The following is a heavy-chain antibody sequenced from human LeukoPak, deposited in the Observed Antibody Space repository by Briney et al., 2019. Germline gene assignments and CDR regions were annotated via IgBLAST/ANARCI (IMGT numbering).Heavy chain of an antibody. J-gene: IGHJ4*02. V-gene: IGHV3-23*01. D-gene: IGHD6-19*01. CDR3: ATDRPGGGWSFDY. Sequence: GGSLRLSCAASGFTFSSYAMSWVRQAPGKGLEWVSTISGSGGGGSTNYADSVKGRFTISRDNSKNTLYLQMNSLRPEDTAVYYCATDRPGGGWSFDYWGQGTLVIVSS. CDR1: GFTFSSYA. CDR2: ISGSGGGGST.